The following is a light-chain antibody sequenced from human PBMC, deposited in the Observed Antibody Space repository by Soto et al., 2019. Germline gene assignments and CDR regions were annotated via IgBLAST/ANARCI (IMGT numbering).Light chain of an antibody. Sequence: QSALTQPASVSGSPGQSITISCTGTSSDVGSYNLVSWYQQHPGKAPKLMIYEGSKRPSGVSNLFSGSKSVNTASLTISGLQAEDEADYYCCSYAGSSTLYVFGTGTKVTVL. J-gene: IGLJ1*01. CDR3: CSYAGSSTLYV. CDR1: SSDVGSYNL. CDR2: EGS. V-gene: IGLV2-23*01.